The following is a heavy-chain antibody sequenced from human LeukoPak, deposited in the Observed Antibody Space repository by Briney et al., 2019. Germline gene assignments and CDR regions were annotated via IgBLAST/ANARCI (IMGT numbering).Heavy chain of an antibody. D-gene: IGHD6-13*01. Sequence: GGSLRLSCEASGFTFSSYEMNWVRQAPGKRLEWVSYISSSGKTIYYADSTKGRFTVSRDSAKNSLYLQMNSLRAEDTAVYYCATTSIAAAVPGCFDYWGQGTLVTVFS. V-gene: IGHV3-48*03. CDR1: GFTFSSYE. J-gene: IGHJ4*02. CDR2: ISSSGKTI. CDR3: ATTSIAAAVPGCFDY.